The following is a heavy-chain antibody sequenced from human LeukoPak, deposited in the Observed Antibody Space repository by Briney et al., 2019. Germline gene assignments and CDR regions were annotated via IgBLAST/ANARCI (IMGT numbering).Heavy chain of an antibody. Sequence: PSETLSLTCTVSGGSISSSSYYWSWIRQPPGKGLEWIGYIYYSGSTNYNPSLKSRVTISVDTSKNQFSLKLSSVTAADTAVYYCARGGVVVPDARVYYYYGMDVWGQGTTVTVSS. CDR1: GGSISSSSYY. D-gene: IGHD2-2*01. CDR3: ARGGVVVPDARVYYYYGMDV. CDR2: IYYSGST. J-gene: IGHJ6*02. V-gene: IGHV4-61*01.